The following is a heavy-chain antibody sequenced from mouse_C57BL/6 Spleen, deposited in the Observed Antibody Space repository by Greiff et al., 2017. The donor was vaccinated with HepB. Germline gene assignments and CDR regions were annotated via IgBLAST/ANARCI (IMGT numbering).Heavy chain of an antibody. D-gene: IGHD2-5*01. V-gene: IGHV3-6*01. CDR3: ARGHSKGGYFDV. CDR1: GYSITSGYY. CDR2: ISYDGSN. Sequence: EVQLQQSGPGLVKPSQSLSLTCSVTGYSITSGYYWNWIRQFPGNKLEWMGYISYDGSNNYNPSLKNRISITRDTSKNQFFLKLNSVTTEDTATYYCARGHSKGGYFDVWGTGTTVTVSS. J-gene: IGHJ1*03.